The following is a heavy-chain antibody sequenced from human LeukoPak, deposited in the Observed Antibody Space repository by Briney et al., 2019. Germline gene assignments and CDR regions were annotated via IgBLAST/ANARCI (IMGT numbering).Heavy chain of an antibody. CDR1: GGSISSGSYY. Sequence: SQTLSLTCTVSGGSISSGSYYWSWIRQPAGKGLEWIGRIYTSGSTNYNPSLKSRVTIPVDTSKNQFSLKLSSVTAADTAVYYCARDRPSAIDAFDIWGQGTMVTVSS. CDR2: IYTSGST. D-gene: IGHD5-18*01. J-gene: IGHJ3*02. CDR3: ARDRPSAIDAFDI. V-gene: IGHV4-61*02.